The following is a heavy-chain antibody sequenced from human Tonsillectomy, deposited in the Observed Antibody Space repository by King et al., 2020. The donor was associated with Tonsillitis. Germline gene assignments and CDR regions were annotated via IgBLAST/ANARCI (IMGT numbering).Heavy chain of an antibody. CDR3: ARAPYGDFIPCYFDY. V-gene: IGHV3-30*04. D-gene: IGHD4-17*01. J-gene: IGHJ4*02. Sequence: VQLVESGGGVVQPGRSLRLSCAASGFTFSSYAMHWVRQAPGKGLEWVAVISYGGSNKYYADSVKGRFTISRDNSKNTLYLQMNSLRAEDTAVYYCARAPYGDFIPCYFDYWGQGTLVTVSS. CDR2: ISYGGSNK. CDR1: GFTFSSYA.